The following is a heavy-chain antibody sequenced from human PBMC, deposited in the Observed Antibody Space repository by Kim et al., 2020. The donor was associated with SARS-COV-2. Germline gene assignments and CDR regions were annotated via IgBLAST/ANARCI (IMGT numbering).Heavy chain of an antibody. J-gene: IGHJ4*02. Sequence: SKWGSTYYADSVKGRFTISIDNSKNTLYLQMSSLRAEDTAVYYCVKDPKNWGQGTLVTVSS. CDR3: VKDPKN. CDR2: SKWGST. V-gene: IGHV3-64D*08.